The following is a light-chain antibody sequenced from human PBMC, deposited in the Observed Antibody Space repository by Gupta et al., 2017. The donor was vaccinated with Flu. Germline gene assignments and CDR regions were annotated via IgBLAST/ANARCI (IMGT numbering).Light chain of an antibody. CDR3: QVWHISSDHLRV. V-gene: IGLV3-21*02. CDR2: DDN. Sequence: SYVLTQPPSVSVAPGQTASITCGGDNVGSKSLHWYQQKPGQAPVLVVYDDNDRPSGIPERFSGSNSGNTATLTISKVEAGDEADYYCQVWHISSDHLRVFGGGTKLTVL. J-gene: IGLJ3*02. CDR1: NVGSKS.